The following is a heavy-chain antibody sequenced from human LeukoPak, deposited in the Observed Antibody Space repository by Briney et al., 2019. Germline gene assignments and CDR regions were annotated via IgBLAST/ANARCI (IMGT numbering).Heavy chain of an antibody. V-gene: IGHV3-21*01. CDR1: GFTFSSYG. CDR2: ISGSSIYI. D-gene: IGHD3-22*01. Sequence: PGRSLRLSCAASGFTFSSYGMHWVRQAPGKGLEWVSSISGSSIYIYYADSVKGRFTISRDNAKNSLYLQMNSPRAEDTAVYYCARDPPYYDSSGYYYDYWGQGTLVTVSS. CDR3: ARDPPYYDSSGYYYDY. J-gene: IGHJ4*02.